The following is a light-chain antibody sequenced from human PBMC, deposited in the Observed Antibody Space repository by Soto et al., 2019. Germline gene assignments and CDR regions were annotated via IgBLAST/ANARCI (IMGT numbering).Light chain of an antibody. CDR1: QAIAHY. J-gene: IGKJ1*01. CDR2: DAS. CDR3: QRYNGAPGT. V-gene: IGKV1-27*01. Sequence: DVPMTQSPSSLSASVGDSVTITCRASQAIAHYLAWYQQKPGKVPKLLIYDASTLQSGVPSRFIGSGARKDFTLTISNPQPEDVASYYCQRYNGAPGTFGQGTKVEIK.